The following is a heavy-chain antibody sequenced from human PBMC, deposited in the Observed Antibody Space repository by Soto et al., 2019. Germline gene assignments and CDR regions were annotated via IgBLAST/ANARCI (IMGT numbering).Heavy chain of an antibody. D-gene: IGHD3-22*01. CDR1: GFTFSSYG. CDR2: IWYDGSNK. CDR3: ARDVNYDSAFDI. V-gene: IGHV3-33*01. Sequence: QVQLVESGGGVVQPGRSLRLSCAASGFTFSSYGMHWVRQAPGKGLEWVAVIWYDGSNKYYADSVKGRFTISRDNSKNTLYLQMNSLRAEDTAVYYCARDVNYDSAFDIWGQGTMVTVSS. J-gene: IGHJ3*02.